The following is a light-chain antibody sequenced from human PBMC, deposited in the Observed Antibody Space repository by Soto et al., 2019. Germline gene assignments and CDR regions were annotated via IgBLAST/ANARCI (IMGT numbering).Light chain of an antibody. CDR2: GAS. Sequence: EIVLTQSPGTLSLSPGERATLSCRASQSVSSSYLAWYQQKPGQAPRLLIYGASSRATAIPARFSGSGSGTDLTLTISRLEPEDFAVYYCQQYGNSPSRTFGQGTKVELK. V-gene: IGKV3-20*01. CDR1: QSVSSSY. J-gene: IGKJ1*01. CDR3: QQYGNSPSRT.